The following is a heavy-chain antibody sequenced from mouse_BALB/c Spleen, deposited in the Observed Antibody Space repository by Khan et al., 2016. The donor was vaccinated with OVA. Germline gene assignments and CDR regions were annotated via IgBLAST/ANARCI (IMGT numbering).Heavy chain of an antibody. Sequence: QIQLVQSGPELKKPGETVRISCKASGYNFKTAGIQWVQKMPGKGLKWIGWINTHSGVPKYAEDFKGRFAFSLEISVNTAYLQITNLKTEDTATYFCARGGAAYDRNDGGAMEYWGQGTSVTVSS. CDR2: INTHSGVP. CDR3: ARGGAAYDRNDGGAMEY. D-gene: IGHD2-14*01. J-gene: IGHJ4*01. V-gene: IGHV9-4*02. CDR1: GYNFKTAG.